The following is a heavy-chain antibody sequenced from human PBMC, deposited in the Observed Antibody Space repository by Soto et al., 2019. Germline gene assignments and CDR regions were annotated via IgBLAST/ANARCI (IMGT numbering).Heavy chain of an antibody. D-gene: IGHD2-2*01. V-gene: IGHV1-69*12. CDR3: ARPLPAAPFIRTNYYYYGMDV. CDR2: IIPIFGTA. Sequence: QVQLVQSGAEVKKPGSSVKVSCKASGGTFSSYAISWVRQAPGQGLEWMGGIIPIFGTANYAQKFQGRVTITADESTSTAYMELSSLRSEDTAVYYCARPLPAAPFIRTNYYYYGMDVWGQGTTVTVSS. J-gene: IGHJ6*02. CDR1: GGTFSSYA.